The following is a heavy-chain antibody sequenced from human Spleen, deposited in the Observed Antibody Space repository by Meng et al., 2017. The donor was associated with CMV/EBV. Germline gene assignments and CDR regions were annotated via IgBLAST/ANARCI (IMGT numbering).Heavy chain of an antibody. D-gene: IGHD3-9*01. V-gene: IGHV1-69*08. J-gene: IGHJ6*02. CDR2: IIPVLHTP. Sequence: SVKVSCKASGGTFSTYTFNWVRQAPGQGLEWMGRIIPVLHTPNYAQKFQGRVTFTADKSTSTVYMELRSLRSDDTAVYYCARRGDDIFYGMDVWGQGTTVTVSS. CDR1: GGTFSTYT. CDR3: ARRGDDIFYGMDV.